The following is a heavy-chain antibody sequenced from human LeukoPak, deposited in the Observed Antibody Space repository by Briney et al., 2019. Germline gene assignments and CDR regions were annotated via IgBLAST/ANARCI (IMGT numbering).Heavy chain of an antibody. J-gene: IGHJ3*02. D-gene: IGHD2-2*02. CDR3: ARDSPLYCSSTSCYTVYAFDI. CDR2: IYYSGST. V-gene: IGHV4-59*01. CDR1: GGSISSYY. Sequence: SETLSLTCTASGGSISSYYWSWIRQPPGKGLEWIGYIYYSGSTNYNPSLKSRVTISVDTSKNQFSLKLSSVTAADTAVYYCARDSPLYCSSTSCYTVYAFDIWGQGTMVTVSS.